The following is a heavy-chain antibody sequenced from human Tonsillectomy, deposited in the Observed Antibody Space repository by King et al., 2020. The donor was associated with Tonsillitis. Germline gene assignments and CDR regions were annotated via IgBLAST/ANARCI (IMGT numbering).Heavy chain of an antibody. D-gene: IGHD3-22*01. CDR1: GFTFTTYG. J-gene: IGHJ1*01. V-gene: IGHV3-30*18. CDR2: ISSDGSWR. Sequence: VQLVESGGGVVQPGTSLRLSCAASGFTFTTYGRHWVRQAPGKGLEWGAIISSDGSWRHWADSVKGRFTISRDNSKNILYLQMNTLRAEDTAVDYCAKPGDFYDRSGYYYGQAEYFQHWGLGSLVTVSS. CDR3: AKPGDFYDRSGYYYGQAEYFQH.